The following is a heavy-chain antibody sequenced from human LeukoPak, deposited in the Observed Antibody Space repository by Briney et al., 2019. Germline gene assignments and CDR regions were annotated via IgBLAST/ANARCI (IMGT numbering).Heavy chain of an antibody. CDR2: INPNSGGT. D-gene: IGHD2-21*01. J-gene: IGHJ5*02. Sequence: ASVRVSCKTSGYSFTDYYMHWVRQAPGQGLEWMGWINPNSGGTSSAQKFQGRVTMTRDTSITTVYMEVSWLTSDDTAIYYCARADRLDGGPYLIGPWGQGTLVTVSS. CDR3: ARADRLDGGPYLIGP. V-gene: IGHV1-2*02. CDR1: GYSFTDYY.